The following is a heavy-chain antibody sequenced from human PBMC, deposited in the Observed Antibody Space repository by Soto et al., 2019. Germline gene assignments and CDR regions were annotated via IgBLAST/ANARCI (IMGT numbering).Heavy chain of an antibody. D-gene: IGHD6-13*01. CDR1: GYTFTGYY. CDR2: INPNSGGT. V-gene: IGHV1-2*04. J-gene: IGHJ6*02. CDR3: ARAAGAMYDYYYGMDV. Sequence: ASVKVSCKASGYTFTGYYMHWVRQAPGQGLEWMGWINPNSGGTNYAQKFQGWVTMTRDTSISTAYMELSRLRSDDTAVYYCARAAGAMYDYYYGMDVWGQGTTVTVSS.